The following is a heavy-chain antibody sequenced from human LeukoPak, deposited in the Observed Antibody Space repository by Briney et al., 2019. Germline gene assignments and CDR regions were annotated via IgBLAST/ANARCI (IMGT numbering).Heavy chain of an antibody. D-gene: IGHD2-15*01. V-gene: IGHV1-69*10. Sequence: ASVKVSCKASGGTFSSYAISWVRQAPGQGLEWMGGIIPILGTANYAQKFQGRVTMTRNTSISTAYMELSSLRSEDTAVYYCAREGYCSGGSCSTDGMDVWGQGTTVTVSS. J-gene: IGHJ6*02. CDR3: AREGYCSGGSCSTDGMDV. CDR2: IIPILGTA. CDR1: GGTFSSYA.